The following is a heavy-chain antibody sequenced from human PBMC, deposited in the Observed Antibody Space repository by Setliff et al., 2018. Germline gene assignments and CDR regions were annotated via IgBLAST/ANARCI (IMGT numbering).Heavy chain of an antibody. CDR1: GYTFTSYD. Sequence: ASVKVSCKASGYTFTSYDINWVRQATGQGLEWMGWMNPNSGNTGYAQKFQGRVTMTRNTSISTAYMDLSSLRFEDTAVYYCARAQSWSGGPYYFDNWGQRTLVTVS. CDR3: ARAQSWSGGPYYFDN. CDR2: MNPNSGNT. V-gene: IGHV1-8*02. D-gene: IGHD3-3*01. J-gene: IGHJ4*02.